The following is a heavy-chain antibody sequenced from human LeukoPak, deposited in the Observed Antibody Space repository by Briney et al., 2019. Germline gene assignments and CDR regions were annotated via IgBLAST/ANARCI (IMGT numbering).Heavy chain of an antibody. CDR1: GFPFSNHA. Sequence: GGSLRLSCAASGFPFSNHAMSWVRQPPGKGLGWVAAISNGNTYYADSVRGRFAISRDDSKNMVYLQMNSLRDEDTALYYCVREAGYCASVCLKSNWFDPWGQGTLVTVSS. J-gene: IGHJ5*02. V-gene: IGHV3-23*01. D-gene: IGHD2-15*01. CDR3: VREAGYCASVCLKSNWFDP. CDR2: ISNGNT.